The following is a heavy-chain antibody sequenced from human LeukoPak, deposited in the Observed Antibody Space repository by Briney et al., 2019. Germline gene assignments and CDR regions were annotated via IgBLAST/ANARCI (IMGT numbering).Heavy chain of an antibody. Sequence: GGTLRLSRVASGFTFDDYAMLWVRQAPREGLEGVSVISGDGGSTYYADSARGRFTIPRNNSKNSLYLQMNSLRTEDTALYYGALIRYILTGYYNADDWGQGTLVTVSS. CDR2: ISGDGGST. CDR1: GFTFDDYA. V-gene: IGHV3-43*02. J-gene: IGHJ4*02. CDR3: ALIRYILTGYYNADD. D-gene: IGHD3-9*01.